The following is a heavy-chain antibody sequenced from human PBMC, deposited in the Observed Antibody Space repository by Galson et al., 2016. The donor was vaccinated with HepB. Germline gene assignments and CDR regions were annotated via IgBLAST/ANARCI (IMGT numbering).Heavy chain of an antibody. CDR2: TYYRSKWYN. CDR1: GDSVSSNSAA. J-gene: IGHJ6*02. CDR3: VEQRKGAPYGMDV. D-gene: IGHD1/OR15-1a*01. V-gene: IGHV6-1*01. Sequence: CAISGDSVSSNSAAWNWIRQSPSRGLAWLGRTYYRSKWYNDYAVSVKSRIIVNPDTSKNQFSLQLNSVTPEDTAVYYCVEQRKGAPYGMDVWGQGTTVTVSS.